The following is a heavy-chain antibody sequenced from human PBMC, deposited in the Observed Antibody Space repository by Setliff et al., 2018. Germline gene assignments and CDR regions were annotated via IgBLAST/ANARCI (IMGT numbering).Heavy chain of an antibody. D-gene: IGHD4-17*01. J-gene: IGHJ4*02. CDR3: ARELGLRAPFDF. CDR1: GDSISDYH. V-gene: IGHV4-59*01. CDR2: IYSSGRT. Sequence: SETLSLTCRVSGDSISDYHWSWIRQPPGQGLEWIGYIYSSGRTNYNPSLKSRVSLSLDTSKNQFSLDLSSVAPADTAVYYCARELGLRAPFDFWGQGILVTVSS.